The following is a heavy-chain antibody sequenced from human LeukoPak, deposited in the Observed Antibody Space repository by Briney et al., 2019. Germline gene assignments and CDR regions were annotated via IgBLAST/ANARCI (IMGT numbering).Heavy chain of an antibody. CDR2: ISTSSSTI. Sequence: GGSLRLSCAASGFSFSSYSMNWVRQAPGKGLEWVSYISTSSSTIYYADSVRGRFTISRDNAKNSLYLQMNSLRVEDTADYFCARVSAMGDFDCWGRGTLVTVSS. J-gene: IGHJ4*02. D-gene: IGHD1-26*01. CDR3: ARVSAMGDFDC. CDR1: GFSFSSYS. V-gene: IGHV3-48*01.